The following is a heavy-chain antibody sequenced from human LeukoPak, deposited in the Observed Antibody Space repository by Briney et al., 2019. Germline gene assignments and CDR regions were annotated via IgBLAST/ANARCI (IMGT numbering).Heavy chain of an antibody. CDR2: ISGDSTSK. D-gene: IGHD2-21*02. CDR3: ARDRAAYCGGDCYSDY. CDR1: GFAFSRDS. V-gene: IGHV3-48*04. J-gene: IGHJ4*02. Sequence: GGSLRLSCAASGFAFSRDSMNWVRQAPGKGLEWVSYISGDSTSKYYADVVMGRFTISRDNAKNSLYLQMNSLRAEDTAVYYCARDRAAYCGGDCYSDYWGQGTLVTVSS.